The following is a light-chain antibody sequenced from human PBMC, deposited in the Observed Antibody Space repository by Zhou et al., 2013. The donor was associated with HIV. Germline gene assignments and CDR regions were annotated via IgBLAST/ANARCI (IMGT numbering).Light chain of an antibody. J-gene: IGKJ3*01. CDR3: QHYYTYPFT. CDR2: KAS. Sequence: DIQMTQSPSTLSASVGDRVTITCRASQSISTWLAWYQQKPGKAPNLLIYKASTLQGGVPSRFSGSGSGTDFTLTISSLQPDDFATYYCQHYYTYPFTFGPGTKVDIK. V-gene: IGKV1-5*03. CDR1: QSISTW.